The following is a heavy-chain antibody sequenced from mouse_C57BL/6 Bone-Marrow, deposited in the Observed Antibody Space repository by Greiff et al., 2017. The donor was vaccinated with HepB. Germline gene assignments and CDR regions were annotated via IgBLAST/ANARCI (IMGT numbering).Heavy chain of an antibody. CDR2: IHPNSGST. J-gene: IGHJ3*01. CDR3: ARCYDGYYVWFAY. D-gene: IGHD2-3*01. V-gene: IGHV1-64*01. Sequence: QVQLQQPGAELVKPGASVKLSCKASGYTFTSYWMHWVKQRPGQGLEWIGMIHPNSGSTNYNEKFKSKATLTVDKSSSTAYMQLSSLTSEDSAVYYCARCYDGYYVWFAYWGQGTLVTVSA. CDR1: GYTFTSYW.